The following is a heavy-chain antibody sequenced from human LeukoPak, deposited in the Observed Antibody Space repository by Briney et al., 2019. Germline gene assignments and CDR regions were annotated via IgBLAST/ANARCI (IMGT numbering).Heavy chain of an antibody. D-gene: IGHD2-8*01. Sequence: SETLSLTCAVSGGSFTSSKYFWGWIRQPPGKELELIGIISYGGSTDYNPSLKSRVTISTDTSKNQFSLKLTSVTAADTAVYYCAGLGVMVLVYQFEYWGRGTPVTVSS. J-gene: IGHJ4*02. CDR1: GGSFTSSKYF. CDR2: ISYGGST. CDR3: AGLGVMVLVYQFEY. V-gene: IGHV4-39*07.